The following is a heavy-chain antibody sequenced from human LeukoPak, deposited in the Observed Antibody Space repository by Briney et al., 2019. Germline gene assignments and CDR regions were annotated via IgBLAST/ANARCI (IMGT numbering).Heavy chain of an antibody. CDR1: GGSISSSSYY. CDR2: IYYSGST. D-gene: IGHD4-17*01. V-gene: IGHV4-39*01. J-gene: IGHJ6*03. CDR3: ARQAYAYYYYMDV. Sequence: PSETLSLTCTVSGGSISSSSYYWGWIRQPPGKGLEWIGSIYYSGSTYYNPSLKSRVTISVDTSKNQFSLKLSSVTAADTAVYYCARQAYAYYYYMDVWGKGTTVTVS.